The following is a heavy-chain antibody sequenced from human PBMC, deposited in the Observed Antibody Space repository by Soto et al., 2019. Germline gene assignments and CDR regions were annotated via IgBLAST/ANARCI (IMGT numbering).Heavy chain of an antibody. CDR2: IYHSGRT. CDR3: VRRAARALRHFDY. CDR1: GGSIINNDYY. V-gene: IGHV4-39*01. Sequence: QLQLQESGPGLVKPSETLSLTCTVSGGSIINNDYYWGWIRQPPGKGLEWIGGIYHSGRTYYNPSLNSRVTMSVDTSKNQFSLWLSSVTAADAAVYYCVRRAARALRHFDYWGQGTRVTVSS. J-gene: IGHJ4*02. D-gene: IGHD6-6*01.